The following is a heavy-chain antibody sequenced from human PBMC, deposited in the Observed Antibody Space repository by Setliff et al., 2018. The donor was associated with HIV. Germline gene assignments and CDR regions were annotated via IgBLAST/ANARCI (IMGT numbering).Heavy chain of an antibody. CDR1: GFTFSSYA. Sequence: GESLKISCAASGFTFSSYAMSWVRQAPGKGLEWVAFINYDESSEYYADSVKGRVSISRDNSKNTVDLHMNSLRAEDTAVYYCAKDRTVVVITIFDYWGQGTLVTVSS. CDR2: INYDESSE. CDR3: AKDRTVVVITIFDY. D-gene: IGHD3-22*01. J-gene: IGHJ4*02. V-gene: IGHV3-30*02.